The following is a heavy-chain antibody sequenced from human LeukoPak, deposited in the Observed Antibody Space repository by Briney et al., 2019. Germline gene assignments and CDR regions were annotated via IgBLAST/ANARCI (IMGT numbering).Heavy chain of an antibody. V-gene: IGHV3-74*01. CDR3: ARDRYSSSWRDY. Sequence: GGSLRLSCAASGFTFSSYVMSWVRQAPGKGLVWVSRINSDGSSTSYADSVKGRFTISRDNAKNTLYLQMNSLRAEDTAVYYCARDRYSSSWRDYWGQGTLVTVSS. J-gene: IGHJ4*02. CDR2: INSDGSST. CDR1: GFTFSSYV. D-gene: IGHD6-13*01.